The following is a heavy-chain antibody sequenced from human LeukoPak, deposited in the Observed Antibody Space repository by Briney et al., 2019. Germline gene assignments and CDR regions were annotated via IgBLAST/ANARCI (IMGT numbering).Heavy chain of an antibody. V-gene: IGHV4-61*02. Sequence: NPSETPSLTCTVSGGSISSGSYYWSWIRQPAGKGLEWIGRIYTSGSTNYNPSLKSRVTISVDTSKNQFSLKLSSVTAADTAVYYCARRSEYSSSWYKKTYYFDYWGQGTLVTVSS. J-gene: IGHJ4*02. D-gene: IGHD6-13*01. CDR3: ARRSEYSSSWYKKTYYFDY. CDR1: GGSISSGSYY. CDR2: IYTSGST.